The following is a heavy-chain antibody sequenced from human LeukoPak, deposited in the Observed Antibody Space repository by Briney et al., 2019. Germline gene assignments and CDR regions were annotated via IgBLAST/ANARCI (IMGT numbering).Heavy chain of an antibody. CDR3: ALKDYIYYYYMDV. CDR1: GYTFTGYY. CDR2: INPNSGGT. V-gene: IGHV1-2*02. D-gene: IGHD4-11*01. J-gene: IGHJ6*03. Sequence: GASVKVSCKASGYTFTGYYMHWVRQAPGQGLEWMGWINPNSGGTNYAQKFQGRVTMTRDTSISTAYMELSRLRSDDTAVYYCALKDYIYYYYMDVWGKGTTVTVSS.